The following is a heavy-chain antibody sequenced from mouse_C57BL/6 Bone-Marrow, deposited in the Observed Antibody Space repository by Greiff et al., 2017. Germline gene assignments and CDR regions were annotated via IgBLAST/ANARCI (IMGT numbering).Heavy chain of an antibody. CDR1: GYSFTDYN. CDR2: INPNYGTT. J-gene: IGHJ4*01. D-gene: IGHD2-4*01. CDR3: ARGYDYDYAMDY. Sequence: EVKLMESGPELVKPGASVKISCKASGYSFTDYNMNWVKQSNGKSLEWIGVINPNYGTTSYNQKFKGKATLTVDQSSSTAYMQSNSLTSEASAFYDSARGYDYDYAMDYWGQGTSVTVSS. V-gene: IGHV1-39*01.